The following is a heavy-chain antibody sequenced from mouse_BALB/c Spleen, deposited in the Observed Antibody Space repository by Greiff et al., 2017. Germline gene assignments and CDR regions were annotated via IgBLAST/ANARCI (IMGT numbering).Heavy chain of an antibody. V-gene: IGHV5-9-3*01. J-gene: IGHJ4*01. CDR2: ISSGGSYT. Sequence: DVKLVESGGGLVKPGGSLKLSCAASGFTFSSYAMSWVRQTPEKRLEWVATISSGGSYTYYPDSVKGRFTISRDNAKNTLYLQMSSLRSEDTAMYYCARHEGLRRAMDYWGQGTSVTVSS. CDR3: ARHEGLRRAMDY. D-gene: IGHD2-4*01. CDR1: GFTFSSYA.